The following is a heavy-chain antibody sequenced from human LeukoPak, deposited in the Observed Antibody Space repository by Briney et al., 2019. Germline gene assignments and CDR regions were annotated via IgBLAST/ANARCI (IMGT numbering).Heavy chain of an antibody. CDR3: ARARVPTYCSSTSCYDFGWFDP. J-gene: IGHJ5*02. Sequence: SQTLSLTGTVSGGSISSGGYYWSWIRQHPGKGLEWIGYIYYSGSTYYNPSLKSRVTISVDASKNQFSLKLSSVTAADTAVYYCARARVPTYCSSTSCYDFGWFDPWGQGTLVTVSS. CDR2: IYYSGST. V-gene: IGHV4-31*03. D-gene: IGHD2-2*01. CDR1: GGSISSGGYY.